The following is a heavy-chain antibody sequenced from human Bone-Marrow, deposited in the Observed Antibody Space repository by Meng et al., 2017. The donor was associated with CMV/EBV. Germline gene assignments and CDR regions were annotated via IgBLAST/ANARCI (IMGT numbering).Heavy chain of an antibody. J-gene: IGHJ6*02. D-gene: IGHD6-19*01. CDR3: ARDLLQWLDPAYYYYGLDV. CDR2: INPNSGVT. V-gene: IGHV1-2*02. Sequence: ASVKVSCKASGYTFTGYYMNWVRQAPGQGLEWMGWINPNSGVTNYAQKFQGRVTMTRDTSISTAYMELSSLRSDDTAVYYCARDLLQWLDPAYYYYGLDVWVQGTTVTVSS. CDR1: GYTFTGYY.